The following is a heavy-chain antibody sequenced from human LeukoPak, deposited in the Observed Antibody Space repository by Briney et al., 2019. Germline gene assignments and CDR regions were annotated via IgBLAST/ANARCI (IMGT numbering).Heavy chain of an antibody. CDR3: ARANCGGDCFPYYFDY. CDR1: GFTFSSYA. J-gene: IGHJ4*02. D-gene: IGHD2-21*02. V-gene: IGHV3-30*14. Sequence: PGRSLRLSCAASGFTFSSYAMHWVRQAPGKGLEWVAVISYDGSNKYYADSVKGRFTISRDNSKNTLYLQMNSLRAEDTAVYYCARANCGGDCFPYYFDYWGQGTLVTVSS. CDR2: ISYDGSNK.